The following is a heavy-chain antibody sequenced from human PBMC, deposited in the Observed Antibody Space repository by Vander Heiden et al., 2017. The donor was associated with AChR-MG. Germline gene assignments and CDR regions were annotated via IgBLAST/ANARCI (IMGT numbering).Heavy chain of an antibody. CDR3: ARDVPWRDLVRRKEAFDV. Sequence: QVQLVQSGAEVKKPGASVKVSCKASGYTFSDHYLQWVRQAPGQGLEWVGRINPNTGATKYAQKVQGRVTMTRDTSVTTAYMDLSGLTSDDTAVYFCARDVPWRDLVRRKEAFDVWGQGTKVIVS. V-gene: IGHV1-2*06. CDR2: INPNTGAT. J-gene: IGHJ3*01. D-gene: IGHD6-6*01. CDR1: GYTFSDHY.